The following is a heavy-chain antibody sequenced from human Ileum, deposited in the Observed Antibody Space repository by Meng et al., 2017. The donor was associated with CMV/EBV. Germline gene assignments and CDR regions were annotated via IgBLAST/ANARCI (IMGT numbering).Heavy chain of an antibody. CDR2: INHSGST. D-gene: IGHD2-2*01. CDR3: ARGPLRYCSSTSCLNWFDP. J-gene: IGHJ5*02. Sequence: SFSGYYWSWIRQPPGKGLEWIGEINHSGSTNYNPSLKSRVTISVDTSKNQFSLKLSSVTAADTAVYYCARGPLRYCSSTSCLNWFDPWGQGTLVTVSS. CDR1: SFSGYY. V-gene: IGHV4-34*01.